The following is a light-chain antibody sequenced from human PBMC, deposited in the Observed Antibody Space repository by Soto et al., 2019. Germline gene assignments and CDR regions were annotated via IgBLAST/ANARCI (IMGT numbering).Light chain of an antibody. CDR2: DVS. CDR1: SSDVGGYNC. Sequence: QSVLTQPRSVSGSPGQSVTISCTGTSSDVGGYNCVSWYQQPPGTAPKLVIYDVSSRPSGVPDRFSGSKSGNTASLTISGLQAEDEADYYCTSFTSSYTYVFGTGTKVTVL. J-gene: IGLJ1*01. CDR3: TSFTSSYTYV. V-gene: IGLV2-11*01.